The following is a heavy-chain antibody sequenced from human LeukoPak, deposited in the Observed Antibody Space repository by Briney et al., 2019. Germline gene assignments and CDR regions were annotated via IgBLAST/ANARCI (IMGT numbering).Heavy chain of an antibody. J-gene: IGHJ4*02. CDR3: AREGGPYRPLDY. V-gene: IGHV4-4*07. Sequence: SETLSLTCTVSGGSISSYYWSWIRQPAGKGLEWIGHIYSSGRPSYNPSLKSRVTMSVDMSENHISLKLTSVTAADTAVYYCAREGGPYRPLDYSGQGTLVTVSS. CDR1: GGSISSYY. CDR2: IYSSGRP.